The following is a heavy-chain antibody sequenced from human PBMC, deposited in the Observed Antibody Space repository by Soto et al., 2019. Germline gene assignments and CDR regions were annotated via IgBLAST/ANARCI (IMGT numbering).Heavy chain of an antibody. CDR3: AKLVGPAARRSSMDV. V-gene: IGHV1-69*06. Sequence: QVQLVQSGAEVKKPGSSVKVSCKASGGTFTSYAVSWVRQAPGQGLEWMGVSIPIFGTANYARKFQGRVTITADKSTSTAYMERSSLRSEDTAVYYCAKLVGPAARRSSMDVWGQGTTVTVSS. D-gene: IGHD2-2*01. J-gene: IGHJ6*02. CDR1: GGTFTSYA. CDR2: SIPIFGTA.